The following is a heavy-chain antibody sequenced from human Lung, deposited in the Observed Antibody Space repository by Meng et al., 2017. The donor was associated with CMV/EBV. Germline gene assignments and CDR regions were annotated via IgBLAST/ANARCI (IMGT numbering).Heavy chain of an antibody. Sequence: SGDSFTSYWIGWVRRMPGKGLEWMGIIYPGDSDTRYRQSFQGQVTISADKSISTAYLQWSSLKASDTAMYYCARRIVGASKGVFFDCWGQGTLVTVSS. CDR2: IYPGDSDT. CDR3: ARRIVGASKGVFFDC. D-gene: IGHD1-26*01. V-gene: IGHV5-51*01. CDR1: GDSFTSYW. J-gene: IGHJ4*02.